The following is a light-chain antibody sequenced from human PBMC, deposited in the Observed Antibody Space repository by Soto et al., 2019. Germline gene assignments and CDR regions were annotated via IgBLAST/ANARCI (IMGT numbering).Light chain of an antibody. J-gene: IGKJ1*01. CDR3: QQYDSYSWT. CDR1: QSISSW. Sequence: DIQMTQSTSTLSASVGDRVTITCRASQSISSWLAWYQQKPGKAPKLLIYKASTLKSGVPSRFSGSGSGTEFTLTISSLQTDDFATYYCQQYDSYSWTFGQGTKVDIK. CDR2: KAS. V-gene: IGKV1-5*03.